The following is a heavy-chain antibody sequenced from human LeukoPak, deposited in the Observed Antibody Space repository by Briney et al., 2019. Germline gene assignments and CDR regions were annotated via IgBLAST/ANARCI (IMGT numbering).Heavy chain of an antibody. CDR2: TYYRSKWYN. Sequence: SQTLSLTCAISGDSVSSNSAAWNWIRQSPSRGLEWLGRTYYRSKWYNDYAVSVKSRITINPDTSKNQFSLQLNSVTPEDMAVYYCARDTGLDWGVPYAFDIWGQGTMVTVSS. CDR3: ARDTGLDWGVPYAFDI. V-gene: IGHV6-1*01. D-gene: IGHD3/OR15-3a*01. J-gene: IGHJ3*02. CDR1: GDSVSSNSAA.